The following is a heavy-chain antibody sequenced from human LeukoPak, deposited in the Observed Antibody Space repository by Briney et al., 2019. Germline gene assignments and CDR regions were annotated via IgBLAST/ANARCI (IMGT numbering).Heavy chain of an antibody. D-gene: IGHD5-12*01. CDR2: IKQDGSEK. CDR3: ARTDRQYSGGTEDY. Sequence: GGSLRLSCAASGFTFSSYWMSWVRQAPGKGLEWVANIKQDGSEKYYVDSVKGRFTISRDNAKNSLYLQMNSLRAEDTAVYYCARTDRQYSGGTEDYWGQGTLVTVSS. J-gene: IGHJ4*02. CDR1: GFTFSSYW. V-gene: IGHV3-7*01.